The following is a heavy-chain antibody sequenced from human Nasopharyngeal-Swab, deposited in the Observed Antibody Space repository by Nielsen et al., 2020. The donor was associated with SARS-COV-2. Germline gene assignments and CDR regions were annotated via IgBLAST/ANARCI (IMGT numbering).Heavy chain of an antibody. Sequence: SETLSLTCSVSGGSISSYYWSWIRQRPGKGLEWVGYVFYSGTTNYNPSLKSRVSISVDTSKNQFSLKLSSVTAADTAVYYCARQRAYTIFGVVIIRGTWFDPWGQGTLVTVSS. J-gene: IGHJ5*02. V-gene: IGHV4-59*01. CDR3: ARQRAYTIFGVVIIRGTWFDP. CDR1: GGSISSYY. D-gene: IGHD3-3*01. CDR2: VFYSGTT.